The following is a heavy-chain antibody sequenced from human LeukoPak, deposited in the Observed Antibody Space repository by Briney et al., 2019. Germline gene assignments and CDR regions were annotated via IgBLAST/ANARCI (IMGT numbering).Heavy chain of an antibody. CDR3: ARGVLMVYAPYCFDY. D-gene: IGHD2-8*01. V-gene: IGHV1-69*05. Sequence: SVKVSCKASGGTFSSYAISWVRQAPGQGLEWMGGIIPIFGTANYAQKFQGRVTITTDESTSTAYMELSSLRSEDTAVYYCARGVLMVYAPYCFDYWGQGTLVTVSS. CDR1: GGTFSSYA. CDR2: IIPIFGTA. J-gene: IGHJ4*02.